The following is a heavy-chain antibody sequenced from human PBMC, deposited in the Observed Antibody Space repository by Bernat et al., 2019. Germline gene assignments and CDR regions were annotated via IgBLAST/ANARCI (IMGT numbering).Heavy chain of an antibody. D-gene: IGHD4-17*01. CDR2: ISYDGNDK. Sequence: QVQLVESGGGVVQPGRSLRLSCAASGFTFRSYGMQCVRQAPGKGLEWVVGISYDGNDKYYADSVKGRFTISRDNSKNTLYLQMNSLRAEDTAVYYCASLRRGYGDYFVDTWGQGTLVTVSS. CDR1: GFTFRSYG. V-gene: IGHV3-33*01. CDR3: ASLRRGYGDYFVDT. J-gene: IGHJ5*02.